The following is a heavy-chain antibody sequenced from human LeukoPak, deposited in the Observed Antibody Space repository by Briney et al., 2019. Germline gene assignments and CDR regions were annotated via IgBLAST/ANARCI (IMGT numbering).Heavy chain of an antibody. Sequence: PGRSLRLSCAASGFTFRNYGVHWVRQAPGKGLEWVAVISYDGSNKYYADSVKGRFTISRDNSKNTLYLQMNSLRAEDTALYYCAKAGPYDTSGWDAFDIWGQGTMVTVSS. CDR1: GFTFRNYG. CDR3: AKAGPYDTSGWDAFDI. V-gene: IGHV3-30*18. D-gene: IGHD3-22*01. J-gene: IGHJ3*02. CDR2: ISYDGSNK.